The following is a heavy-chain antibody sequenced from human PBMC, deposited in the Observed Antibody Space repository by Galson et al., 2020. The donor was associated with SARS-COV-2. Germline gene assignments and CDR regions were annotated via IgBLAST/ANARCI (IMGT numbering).Heavy chain of an antibody. D-gene: IGHD3-22*01. CDR1: GFTFDNYA. Sequence: GGSLRLSCATSGFTFDNYAMHWVRQVPGKGLEWVSAISGDGVNAYYAETVRGRFTVSRDDSKNLLYVQMKSLRTEDTALYFCGRDTHYYDINGYYRIDHWGQGTLVTVSS. J-gene: IGHJ4*02. V-gene: IGHV3-43*02. CDR2: ISGDGVNA. CDR3: GRDTHYYDINGYYRIDH.